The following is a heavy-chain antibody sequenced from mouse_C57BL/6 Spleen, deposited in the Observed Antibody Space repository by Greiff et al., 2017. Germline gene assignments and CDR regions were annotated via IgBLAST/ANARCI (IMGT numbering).Heavy chain of an antibody. CDR2: IWGGGST. V-gene: IGHV2-9*01. Sequence: VQLQESGPGLVAPSQSLSITCTVSGFSLTSYGVDWVRQPPGKGLEWLGVIWGGGSTNCNSALMSRLSISKDNYKSQVFLKMNSLQTDDTAMYYCAKRGDYYGGSQLPWFAYWGQGTLVTVSA. CDR1: GFSLTSYG. D-gene: IGHD1-1*01. CDR3: AKRGDYYGGSQLPWFAY. J-gene: IGHJ3*01.